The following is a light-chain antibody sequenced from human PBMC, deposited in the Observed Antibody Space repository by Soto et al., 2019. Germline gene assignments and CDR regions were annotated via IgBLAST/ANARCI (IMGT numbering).Light chain of an antibody. V-gene: IGLV2-14*01. Sequence: QSALTQPASVSGSPGQSITISCTGTSSDVGGYNYVSWYQQHPGKAPKFMIYDVSNRPSGVSNRFSGFKSGNTASLTISGLQAEDEADYYCSSYTSSSTLVFGGGTKVTVL. CDR1: SSDVGGYNY. CDR2: DVS. J-gene: IGLJ2*01. CDR3: SSYTSSSTLV.